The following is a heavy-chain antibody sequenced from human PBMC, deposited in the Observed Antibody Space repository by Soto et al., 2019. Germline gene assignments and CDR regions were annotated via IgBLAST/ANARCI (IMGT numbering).Heavy chain of an antibody. CDR3: ARTSRFDS. CDR1: GGSFSPYY. V-gene: IGHV4-34*01. D-gene: IGHD6-6*01. Sequence: QVLLHQWGAGLLTPSETLSLTCAVYGGSFSPYYWSWIRQPPGKGLEWIGEINHSGSTNYNPSLKSPSTMSVDTSKNQFSLNLSSVTAADTAVYYCARTSRFDSWGQGTLVTLSS. J-gene: IGHJ4*02. CDR2: INHSGST.